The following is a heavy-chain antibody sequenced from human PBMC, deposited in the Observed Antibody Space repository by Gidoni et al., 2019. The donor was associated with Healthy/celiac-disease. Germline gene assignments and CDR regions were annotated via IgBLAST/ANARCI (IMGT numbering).Heavy chain of an antibody. D-gene: IGHD3-3*01. CDR2: IYYSGST. J-gene: IGHJ3*02. CDR3: QLRFLEWYNAFDI. CDR1: GGSISSSRYY. Sequence: QLQLQESCPGLVKPSETLSLTCSVSGGSISSSRYYWGWVRQPPGKGLEWIGSIYYSGSTSYHPSLKSRVTISVDTSKNQFSLKLSSVTAADTAVYYCQLRFLEWYNAFDIWGQGTMVTVSS. V-gene: IGHV4-39*01.